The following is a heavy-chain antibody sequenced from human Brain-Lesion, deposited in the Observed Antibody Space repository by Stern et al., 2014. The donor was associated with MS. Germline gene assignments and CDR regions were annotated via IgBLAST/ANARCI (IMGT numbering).Heavy chain of an antibody. J-gene: IGHJ5*01. CDR2: VNNDGRRT. Sequence: EVKLVESGGGLVQPGGSLRLSCAASGFTFSNYWMHWVRQAPGKGLGWVSRVNNDGRRTSYADSVKGRFTMSRDNAKNTLYLQMNSLRVEDTAIYYCARGERWFDSWGQGTLVTVSS. CDR1: GFTFSNYW. V-gene: IGHV3-74*02. D-gene: IGHD3-10*01. CDR3: ARGERWFDS.